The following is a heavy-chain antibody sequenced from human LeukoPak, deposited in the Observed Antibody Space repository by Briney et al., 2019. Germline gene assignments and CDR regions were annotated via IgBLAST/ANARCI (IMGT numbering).Heavy chain of an antibody. V-gene: IGHV3-66*01. D-gene: IGHD6-13*01. CDR2: IYSDGNT. CDR1: GFTVTSNY. Sequence: GGSLRLSCAASGFTVTSNYMSWVRQAPGKGLEWVSVIYSDGNTYYADSVKGRFTISRDNSKNTLYLQMNSLRAEDTAVYYCATSIAAAAFDAFDIWGQGTMVTVSS. CDR3: ATSIAAAAFDAFDI. J-gene: IGHJ3*02.